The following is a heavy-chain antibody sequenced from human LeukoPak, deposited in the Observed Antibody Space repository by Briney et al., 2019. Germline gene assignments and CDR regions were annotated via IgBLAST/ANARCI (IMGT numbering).Heavy chain of an antibody. V-gene: IGHV3-66*01. CDR2: IYSGGST. D-gene: IGHD6-6*01. CDR1: GFTVSSNY. CDR3: ARDAGYSSSSSGMDV. Sequence: GGSLRLSCAASGFTVSSNYMSWVRQAPGKGLEWVSVIYSGGSTYYADSVKGRFTISRDNSKNTLYLQMNSLRAEDTAVYYCARDAGYSSSSSGMDVWGQGTTVTVSS. J-gene: IGHJ6*02.